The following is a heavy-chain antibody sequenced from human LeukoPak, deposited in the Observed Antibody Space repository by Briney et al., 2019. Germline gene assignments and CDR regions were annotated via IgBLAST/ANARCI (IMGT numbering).Heavy chain of an antibody. CDR3: ARHSGLRLGELSLFDY. D-gene: IGHD3-16*02. V-gene: IGHV5-51*01. Sequence: GESLKISCKGSGYGFTSYWIGWVRQMPGKGLEWMGIIYPGDSDTRYSPSFQGQVTISADKSISTAYLQWSSLKASDTAMYYCARHSGLRLGELSLFDYWGQGTLVTVSS. CDR2: IYPGDSDT. CDR1: GYGFTSYW. J-gene: IGHJ4*02.